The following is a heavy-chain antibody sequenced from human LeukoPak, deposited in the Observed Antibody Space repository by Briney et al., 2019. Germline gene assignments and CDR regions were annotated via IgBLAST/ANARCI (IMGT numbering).Heavy chain of an antibody. CDR3: ARHHHLDNSGYYPGSYYYGVDV. Sequence: PSETLSLTCTVSGGSISGYYWSWIRQPPGKGLEWIGYIYYSGSTDYNPSLKSRVTISVDTSKNQFSLKLSSVTAADTAIYYCARHHHLDNSGYYPGSYYYGVDVWGQGTTVTVSS. CDR2: IYYSGST. V-gene: IGHV4-59*01. D-gene: IGHD3-22*01. J-gene: IGHJ6*02. CDR1: GGSISGYY.